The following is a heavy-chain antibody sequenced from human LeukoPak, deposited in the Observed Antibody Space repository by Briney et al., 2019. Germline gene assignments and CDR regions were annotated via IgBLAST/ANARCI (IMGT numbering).Heavy chain of an antibody. CDR2: IYYSGST. CDR1: GGSVSSGDYY. D-gene: IGHD5-18*01. Sequence: SETLSLTCTVSGGSVSSGDYYWRWIRQPPGKGLEWIGYIYYSGSTYYNPSLESRVTISLDKSKNQFFLKLSSVTAADTAVYYCARDRGYSYGYNYYYGMDVWGQGTTVTVSS. CDR3: ARDRGYSYGYNYYYGMDV. V-gene: IGHV4-30-4*01. J-gene: IGHJ6*02.